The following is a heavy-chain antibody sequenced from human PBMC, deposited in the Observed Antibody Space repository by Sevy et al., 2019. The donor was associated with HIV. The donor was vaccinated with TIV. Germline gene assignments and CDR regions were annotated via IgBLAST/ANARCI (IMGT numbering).Heavy chain of an antibody. D-gene: IGHD5-18*01. CDR3: AREGGRRIQLWAKGDY. CDR1: GYTFTSYG. J-gene: IGHJ4*02. Sequence: ASVKVSCKASGYTFTSYGISWVRQAPGQGLEWMGWISAYNGNTNYAQKLQGGLTMTTDTSTSTAYMELRSLRSDDTAVYYCAREGGRRIQLWAKGDYWGQGTLVTVSS. CDR2: ISAYNGNT. V-gene: IGHV1-18*01.